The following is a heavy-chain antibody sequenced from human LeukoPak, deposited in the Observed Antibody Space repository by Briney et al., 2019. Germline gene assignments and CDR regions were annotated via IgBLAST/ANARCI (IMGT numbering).Heavy chain of an antibody. J-gene: IGHJ3*02. V-gene: IGHV4-4*02. D-gene: IGHD3-10*01. CDR1: GGSISSSNW. CDR3: ARVGIYYYGSGALDAFDI. CDR2: SSHSGSN. Sequence: SQTLSLTCDVSGGSISSSNWWSWVRPPPGNGLEWIEDSSHSGSNNRKPSLKTLGILSAERSENKISLKMSYVTAADTAVYYSARVGIYYYGSGALDAFDILGQGTMVAGSS.